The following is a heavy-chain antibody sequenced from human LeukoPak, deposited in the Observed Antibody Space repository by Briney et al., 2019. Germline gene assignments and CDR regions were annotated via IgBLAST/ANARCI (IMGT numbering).Heavy chain of an antibody. V-gene: IGHV1-2*02. J-gene: IGHJ4*02. CDR3: ASSTIAAAGTSMDY. D-gene: IGHD6-13*01. CDR2: INPNSSGT. CDR1: GYTFTGYY. Sequence: GASVKVSCKASGYTFTGYYIHWVRQAPGQGLEWMGGINPNSSGTNCAQTFPGRVTMTRDTSISTVYMELSRLTSDDTAVYYCASSTIAAAGTSMDYWGQGTLVTVSS.